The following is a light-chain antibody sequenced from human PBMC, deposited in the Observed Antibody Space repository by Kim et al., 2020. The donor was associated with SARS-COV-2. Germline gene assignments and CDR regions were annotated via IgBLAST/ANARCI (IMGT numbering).Light chain of an antibody. CDR1: QGVRSF. CDR3: QQRSNWPHT. J-gene: IGKJ2*01. CDR2: DAS. V-gene: IGKV3-11*01. Sequence: SLSPGERATLSCRASQGVRSFLPCYQRKPGQAPRLLIYDASNRATGIPARFSGSGSGTDFTLTISSLEPEDFAVYYCQQRSNWPHTFGQGTKLEI.